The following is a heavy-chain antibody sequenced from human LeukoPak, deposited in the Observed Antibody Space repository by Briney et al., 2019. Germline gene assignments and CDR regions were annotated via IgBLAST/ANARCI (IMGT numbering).Heavy chain of an antibody. CDR3: ARVDCSGGSCYLGY. CDR1: GYTFTSYD. D-gene: IGHD2-15*01. J-gene: IGHJ4*02. CDR2: MNPNSGNT. V-gene: IGHV1-8*01. Sequence: ASVKVSCKASGYTFTSYDINWVRQATGQGREWMGWMNPNSGNTGYAQKFQGRVTMTRNTSISTAYMELSSLRSEDTAVYYCARVDCSGGSCYLGYWGQGTLVTVSS.